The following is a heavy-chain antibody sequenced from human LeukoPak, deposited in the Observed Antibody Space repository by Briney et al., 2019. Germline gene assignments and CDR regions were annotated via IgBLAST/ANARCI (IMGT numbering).Heavy chain of an antibody. D-gene: IGHD6-6*01. CDR1: GDSISSYS. V-gene: IGHV4-59*01. J-gene: IGHJ4*02. CDR3: ARVGPLVEYSSSPFDY. CDR2: IYYSGST. Sequence: SETLSLTCTVSGDSISSYSWSWIRQPPGKGLEWIGYIYYSGSTNYNPSLKSRVTISVDTSKIQFSLKLSSVTAADTAVYYCARVGPLVEYSSSPFDYWGQGTLVTVSS.